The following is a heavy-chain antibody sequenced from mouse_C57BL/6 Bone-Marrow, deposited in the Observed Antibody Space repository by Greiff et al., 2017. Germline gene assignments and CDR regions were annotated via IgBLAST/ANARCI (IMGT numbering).Heavy chain of an antibody. CDR1: GFTFTDYY. CDR2: IRNKANGYTT. D-gene: IGHD1-1*01. CDR3: ARAFITTVVPFAY. J-gene: IGHJ3*01. Sequence: EVKLVESGGGLVQPGGSLSLSCAASGFTFTDYYMSWVRQPPGKALEWLGFIRNKANGYTTEYSASVKGRFTISRDNSQSILYLQMNALRAEDSATYYCARAFITTVVPFAYWGQGTLVTVSA. V-gene: IGHV7-3*01.